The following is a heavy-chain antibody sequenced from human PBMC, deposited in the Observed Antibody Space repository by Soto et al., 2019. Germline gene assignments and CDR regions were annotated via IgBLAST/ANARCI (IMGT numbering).Heavy chain of an antibody. CDR1: GYNFAIYW. V-gene: IGHV5-51*01. Sequence: GESLKISCKGSGYNFAIYWIGWVRQMPGKGLEWMGFIYPGDSDTRYNPSFQGHVTISADKSISTAYLQWSSLQASDTAIYYFAKSYSSSSYFDHWGQGTQVTVAS. CDR2: IYPGDSDT. J-gene: IGHJ4*02. CDR3: AKSYSSSSYFDH. D-gene: IGHD6-6*01.